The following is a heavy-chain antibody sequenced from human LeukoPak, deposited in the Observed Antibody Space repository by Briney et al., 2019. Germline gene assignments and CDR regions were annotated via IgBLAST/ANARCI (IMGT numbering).Heavy chain of an antibody. CDR3: AKEDYGDYVLYYYYYGMDV. D-gene: IGHD4-17*01. J-gene: IGHJ6*02. V-gene: IGHV3-30*18. CDR1: GFTFSSYG. CDR2: ISYDGSNK. Sequence: GRSLRLSCAASGFTFSSYGMHGVRQAPGKGLEWVAVISYDGSNKYYADSVKGRFTISRDNSKNTLYLQMNSLRAEDTAVYYCAKEDYGDYVLYYYYYGMDVWGQGTTVTVSS.